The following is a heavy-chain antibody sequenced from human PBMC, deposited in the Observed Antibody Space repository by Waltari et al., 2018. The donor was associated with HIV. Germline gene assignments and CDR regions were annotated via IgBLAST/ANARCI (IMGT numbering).Heavy chain of an antibody. CDR2: INPSGGST. CDR1: GYTFTSYY. Sequence: QVQLVQSGAEVKKPGASVKVSCKASGYTFTSYYMHWVRQAPGQGLEWMGIINPSGGSTSYAQKFQGRVTMTRDTSTSTVYMELSSLRSEDTAVYYCARDRTPYYYDSSGYGYWGQGTLVTVSS. V-gene: IGHV1-46*01. D-gene: IGHD3-22*01. CDR3: ARDRTPYYYDSSGYGY. J-gene: IGHJ4*02.